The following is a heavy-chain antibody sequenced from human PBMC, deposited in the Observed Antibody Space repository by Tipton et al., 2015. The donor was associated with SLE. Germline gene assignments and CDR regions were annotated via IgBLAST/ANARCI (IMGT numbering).Heavy chain of an antibody. J-gene: IGHJ6*03. CDR2: ISSSSSTI. V-gene: IGHV3-48*01. D-gene: IGHD1-14*01. CDR1: GFTFGDYA. Sequence: SLRLSCTASGFTFGDYAMSWVRQAPGKGLEWVSYISSSSSTIYYADSVKGRFTISRDNAKNSLYLQMNSLRAEDTAVYYCAAPAPRRYYYYYMDVWGKGTTVTVSS. CDR3: AAPAPRRYYYYYMDV.